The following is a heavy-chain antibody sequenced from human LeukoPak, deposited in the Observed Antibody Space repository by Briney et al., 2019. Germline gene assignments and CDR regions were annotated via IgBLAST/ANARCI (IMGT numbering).Heavy chain of an antibody. Sequence: GRSLRLSCAASGFTFSSYAMHWVRQAPGKGLEWVAVISYDGSNKYYADSVKGRFTISRDNSKNTLYLQMNSLRAEDTAVYYCATSDYYDSGRGGVSPSDHWGQGTLVTVSS. CDR2: ISYDGSNK. CDR3: ATSDYYDSGRGGVSPSDH. D-gene: IGHD3-10*01. J-gene: IGHJ4*02. V-gene: IGHV3-30-3*01. CDR1: GFTFSSYA.